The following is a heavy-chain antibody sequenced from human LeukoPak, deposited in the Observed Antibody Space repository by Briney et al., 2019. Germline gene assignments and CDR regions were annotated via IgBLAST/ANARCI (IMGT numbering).Heavy chain of an antibody. J-gene: IGHJ2*01. CDR2: ISSSSSYI. CDR3: ARDGLAAATLHWCFDL. D-gene: IGHD2-15*01. V-gene: IGHV3-21*01. CDR1: GFTFSSYS. Sequence: GGSLRLSCVASGFTFSSYSMNWVRQAPGKGLEWVSSISSSSSYIYYADSVKGRFTISRDNARNSLYLQMNSLRAEDTAVYYCARDGLAAATLHWCFDLWGRGTLVTVSS.